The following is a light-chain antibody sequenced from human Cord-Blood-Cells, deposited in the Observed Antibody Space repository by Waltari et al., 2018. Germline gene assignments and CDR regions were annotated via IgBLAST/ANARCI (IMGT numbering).Light chain of an antibody. J-gene: IGKJ2*03. CDR2: SAP. Sequence: EIVMTQSPATLSVSPGERATLSCRASQSVSSNLAWYQQKPGQASRLLIYSAPTRSTGNPTRFSGSGSWTECTLTLSSLQSEGFAVYECQQYNNWPPYSFGQGTKLEIK. CDR1: QSVSSN. CDR3: QQYNNWPPYS. V-gene: IGKV3-15*01.